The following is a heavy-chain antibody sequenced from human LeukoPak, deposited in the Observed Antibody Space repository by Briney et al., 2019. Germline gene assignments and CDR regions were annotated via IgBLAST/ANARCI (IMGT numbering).Heavy chain of an antibody. J-gene: IGHJ2*01. Sequence: GGSLRLSCAASGFTVSSNYMSWVRQAPGKGLEWVSVIYAGGSTYYADSVKGRFTISRDNSKNTVALQMNSLGVEDTAVYYCAMTTVILRGYFDLWGRGTLVTVSS. CDR1: GFTVSSNY. D-gene: IGHD4-17*01. CDR2: IYAGGST. V-gene: IGHV3-66*01. CDR3: AMTTVILRGYFDL.